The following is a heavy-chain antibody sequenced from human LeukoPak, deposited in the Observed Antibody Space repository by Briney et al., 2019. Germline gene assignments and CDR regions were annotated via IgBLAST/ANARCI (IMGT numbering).Heavy chain of an antibody. Sequence: SETLSLTCTASGGSISTYYWSWIRQPPGKGLEWIGYISYSGSTSYNPSLRSRVTITVDTSKNQFSLELSSVTAADTAVYYCAREGYDSNIYYKADYWGQGTLVTVSS. CDR1: GGSISTYY. J-gene: IGHJ4*02. CDR3: AREGYDSNIYYKADY. CDR2: ISYSGST. V-gene: IGHV4-59*01. D-gene: IGHD3-22*01.